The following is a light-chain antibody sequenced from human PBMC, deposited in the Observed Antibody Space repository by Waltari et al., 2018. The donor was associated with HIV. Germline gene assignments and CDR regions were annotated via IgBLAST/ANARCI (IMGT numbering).Light chain of an antibody. CDR2: RAS. Sequence: DIQMTQSPSTLSASVGDRDTIACRASQSISNWLAWYQQKPGKAPKLLIYRASTLESGVPSRFSGSGSGTEFTLTISRLQPDDFATYYCQQYDSYSWTFGQGTRVEI. CDR1: QSISNW. J-gene: IGKJ1*01. V-gene: IGKV1-5*03. CDR3: QQYDSYSWT.